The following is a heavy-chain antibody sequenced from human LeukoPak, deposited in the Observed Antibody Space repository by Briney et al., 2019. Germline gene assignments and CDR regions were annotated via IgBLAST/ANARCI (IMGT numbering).Heavy chain of an antibody. CDR2: ITGDGTRT. CDR3: ASRPRADMGPLDY. Sequence: GGSLRLSCAASGVTFSSCAMTWVRQAPGKGLEWVASITGDGTRTYYTDSVKGRFTISRDNSKNTLYLQMNSLRADETAIYYCASRPRADMGPLDYWGQGTLVTVST. D-gene: IGHD1-14*01. CDR1: GVTFSSCA. J-gene: IGHJ4*02. V-gene: IGHV3-23*01.